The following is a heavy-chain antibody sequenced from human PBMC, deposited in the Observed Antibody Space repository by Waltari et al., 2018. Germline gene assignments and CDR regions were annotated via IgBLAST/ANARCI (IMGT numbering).Heavy chain of an antibody. CDR2: HQHSGRT. J-gene: IGHJ6*02. CDR1: GGSFSGYY. V-gene: IGHV4-34*01. CDR3: ARGGGLRATPNKRSPVSGMDV. Sequence: QVQLQQWGAGLLKPSETLSLTCAVYGGSFSGYYWSWIRQPPGKGLEGIGEHQHSGRTKHNPSLKRRVTISVDTSKNQCSLKLSSVTAADTAVYYCARGGGLRATPNKRSPVSGMDVWGQGTTVTVSS. D-gene: IGHD2-15*01.